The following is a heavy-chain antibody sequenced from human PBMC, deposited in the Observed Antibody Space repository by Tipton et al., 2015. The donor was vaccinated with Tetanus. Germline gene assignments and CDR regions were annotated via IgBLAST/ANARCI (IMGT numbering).Heavy chain of an antibody. J-gene: IGHJ4*02. Sequence: TLSLTCTVSGGSISSYYWSWIRQPPGKALEWIAYVYYSGSTNYNPCLKSRVTISVDTSKNQFSLKLNSVTAADTAVYYCAIARSWSGDSDYWGQGTLVTVSS. CDR3: AIARSWSGDSDY. CDR1: GGSISSYY. CDR2: VYYSGST. D-gene: IGHD3-3*01. V-gene: IGHV4-59*01.